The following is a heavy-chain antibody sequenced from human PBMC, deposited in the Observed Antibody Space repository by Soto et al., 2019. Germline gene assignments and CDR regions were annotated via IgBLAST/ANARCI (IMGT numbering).Heavy chain of an antibody. CDR3: VRDGAVAGNINFDF. J-gene: IGHJ4*02. D-gene: IGHD6-19*01. CDR1: GYTFTNYG. Sequence: QVQLVQSGAEVKRPGASVKVSCKASGYTFTNYGVHWVRQAPGQRLEWMGWINAGDGSRKYSRNFQGRVIITSDTTGSTAYMEMSSLGSEDTAVYYCVRDGAVAGNINFDFWGQGTLVTVSS. CDR2: INAGDGSR. V-gene: IGHV1-3*01.